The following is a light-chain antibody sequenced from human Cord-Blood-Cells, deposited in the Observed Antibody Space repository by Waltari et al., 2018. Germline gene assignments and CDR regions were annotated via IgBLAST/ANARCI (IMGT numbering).Light chain of an antibody. CDR1: SSDVGGYNL. CDR3: CSYAGRV. J-gene: IGLJ2*01. CDR2: EGS. Sequence: QSALTQPASVSGSPGQSITLSCTGTSSDVGGYNLVSWYQQHQCKAPKLMIYEGSKRPSGVSNRFSGSKSGNTASLTISGLQAEDEADYYCCSYAGRVFGGGTKLTVL. V-gene: IGLV2-23*01.